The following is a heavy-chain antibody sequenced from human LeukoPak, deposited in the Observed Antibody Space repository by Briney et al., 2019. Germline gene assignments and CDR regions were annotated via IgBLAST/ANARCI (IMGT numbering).Heavy chain of an antibody. CDR2: IYYSGST. CDR3: ARVGYSGYDGSRGLYYYMDV. D-gene: IGHD5-12*01. CDR1: GGSISSSSYY. Sequence: PSETLSLTCTVSGGSISSSSYYWGWIRQPPGRGLEWIGSIYYSGSTYYNPSLKSRVTISVDTSKNQFSLKLSSVTAADTAVYYCARVGYSGYDGSRGLYYYMDVWGKGTTVTVSS. V-gene: IGHV4-39*07. J-gene: IGHJ6*03.